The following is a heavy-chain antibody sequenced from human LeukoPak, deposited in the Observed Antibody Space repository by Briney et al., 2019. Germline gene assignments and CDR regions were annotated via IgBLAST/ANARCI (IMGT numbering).Heavy chain of an antibody. Sequence: AAVTVSCKASGYTFTSCGISWVRQPPGQGLERMGWISAYNGNTNYAQKLQGRVTMTTDTSTSTAYMELRSLRSDDTAVYYCAREWELTFDYWGQGTLVTVSS. CDR3: AREWELTFDY. D-gene: IGHD1-26*01. J-gene: IGHJ4*02. CDR1: GYTFTSCG. V-gene: IGHV1-18*01. CDR2: ISAYNGNT.